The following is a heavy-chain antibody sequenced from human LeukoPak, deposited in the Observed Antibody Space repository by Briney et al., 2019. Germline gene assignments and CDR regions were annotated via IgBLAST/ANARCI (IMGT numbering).Heavy chain of an antibody. D-gene: IGHD4-17*01. CDR2: IYYSGST. Sequence: SETLSLTCTVSGGSISSYYWSWIRQPPGKGLEWIGYIYYSGSTNYNPSLKSRVTISVDTSKNQFSLKLSSVTAADTAVYYCARGDYGAATAILYYFDYWGQGTLVTVSS. V-gene: IGHV4-59*12. J-gene: IGHJ4*02. CDR1: GGSISSYY. CDR3: ARGDYGAATAILYYFDY.